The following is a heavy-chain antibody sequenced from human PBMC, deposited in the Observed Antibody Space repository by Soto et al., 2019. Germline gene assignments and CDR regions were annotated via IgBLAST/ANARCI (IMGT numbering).Heavy chain of an antibody. D-gene: IGHD3-16*01. J-gene: IGHJ4*02. CDR3: ARLGTTGGLDV. CDR1: GFTFRSYV. V-gene: IGHV3-33*05. CDR2: TSYDGSNN. Sequence: QVQLVESGGGVVQPGTSLRLSCVGSGFTFRSYVIHWVRQAPGKGLEWVALTSYDGSNNFYGDSVKGRFTISRDNSRNTVELQMDSLKLGETALYYGARLGTTGGLDVWGQGTLVSVSS.